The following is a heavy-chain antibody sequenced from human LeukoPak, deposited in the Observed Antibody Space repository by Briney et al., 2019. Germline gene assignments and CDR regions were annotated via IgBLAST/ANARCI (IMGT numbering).Heavy chain of an antibody. CDR1: GVSIDSSNYH. V-gene: IGHV4-39*07. D-gene: IGHD3-22*01. Sequence: SETLSLTCIVSGVSIDSSNYHWGWVRQSPGKGLEWIATIYNSGSTYYNPSLEGRVIISADTSKNQFSLKLSSVTAADTAVYYCARLITGGWLNYWGQGTLVTVSS. CDR2: IYNSGST. J-gene: IGHJ4*02. CDR3: ARLITGGWLNY.